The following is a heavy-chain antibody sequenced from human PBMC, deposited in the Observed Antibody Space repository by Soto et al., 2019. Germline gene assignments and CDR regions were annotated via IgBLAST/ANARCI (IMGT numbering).Heavy chain of an antibody. CDR2: IHSDGSST. CDR3: ARGDRGAFDL. V-gene: IGHV3-74*01. D-gene: IGHD1-26*01. CDR1: GFTFSYYW. J-gene: IGHJ3*01. Sequence: EVQLVESGGGLVQPGESLRLSCAASGFTFSYYWMHWVRQAPGKGLVWVSRIHSDGSSTTYADSVKGRFSISRDNARNTVYLQMNSLRAEDTAVYYCARGDRGAFDLWSQGTVLTVSS.